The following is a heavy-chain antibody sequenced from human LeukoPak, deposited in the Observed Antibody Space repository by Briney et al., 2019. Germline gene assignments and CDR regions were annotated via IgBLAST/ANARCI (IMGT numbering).Heavy chain of an antibody. V-gene: IGHV4-38-2*02. J-gene: IGHJ4*02. CDR1: GYSISSGYY. CDR3: ARPRGYSYGSYYFDY. D-gene: IGHD5-18*01. CDR2: INHSGST. Sequence: SETLSLTCTVSGYSISSGYYWGWIRQPPGKGLEWIGEINHSGSTNYNPSLKSRVTISVDTSKNQFSLKLSSVTAADTAVYYCARPRGYSYGSYYFDYWGQGTLVTVSS.